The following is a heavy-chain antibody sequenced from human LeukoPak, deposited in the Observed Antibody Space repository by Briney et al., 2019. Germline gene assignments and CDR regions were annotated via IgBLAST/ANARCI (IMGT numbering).Heavy chain of an antibody. V-gene: IGHV3-53*01. CDR2: IYDGGTT. Sequence: GGSLRLSCAASRFTVISHYVSWAPQAPGKGLEWVSIIYDGGTTSYEDSVKGRFTISRDNSNNILYLQMSSLRAEDTAVYYCATVAGGTYHFDLWGQGALVTVSS. CDR3: ATVAGGTYHFDL. CDR1: RFTVISHY. D-gene: IGHD1-26*01. J-gene: IGHJ4*02.